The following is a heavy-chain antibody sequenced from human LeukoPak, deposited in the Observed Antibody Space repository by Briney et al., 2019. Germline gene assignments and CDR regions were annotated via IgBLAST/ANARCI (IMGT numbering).Heavy chain of an antibody. V-gene: IGHV1-18*01. CDR3: ARSSITMVRGVSYGMDV. Sequence: ASVKVSCKASGYTFTKYGITWVRQAPGQGLEWMGWISAYNGNTNYAQKLQGRVTMTTDTSTSTAYMELRSLRSDDTAVYYCARSSITMVRGVSYGMDVWGQGTTVTVSS. CDR2: ISAYNGNT. J-gene: IGHJ6*02. CDR1: GYTFTKYG. D-gene: IGHD3-10*01.